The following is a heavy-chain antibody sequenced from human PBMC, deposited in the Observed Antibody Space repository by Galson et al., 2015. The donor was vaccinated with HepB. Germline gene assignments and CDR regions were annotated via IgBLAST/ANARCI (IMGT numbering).Heavy chain of an antibody. D-gene: IGHD2-15*01. J-gene: IGHJ5*01. Sequence: SVKVSCKASGFTFTNYAIHWMRQAPGQRLEWLGWINVGNGITRYSQKFQGRVTITRDTSASTVHMELSSLISEDTSMYYCARFRSGEPPDSWGQGTLVTVSS. CDR2: INVGNGIT. V-gene: IGHV1-3*01. CDR1: GFTFTNYA. CDR3: ARFRSGEPPDS.